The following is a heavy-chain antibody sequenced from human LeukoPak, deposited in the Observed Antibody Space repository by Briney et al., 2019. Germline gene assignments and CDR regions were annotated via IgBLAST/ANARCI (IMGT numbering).Heavy chain of an antibody. Sequence: GGSLRLSCAASGFTFSSCGMHWVRQAPGKGLEWVAVISYDGSNKYYADSVKGRFTISRDNSKNTLYLQMNSLRAEDTAVYYCAKDHYGDQNYWGQGTLVTVSS. D-gene: IGHD4-17*01. CDR2: ISYDGSNK. J-gene: IGHJ4*02. V-gene: IGHV3-30*18. CDR3: AKDHYGDQNY. CDR1: GFTFSSCG.